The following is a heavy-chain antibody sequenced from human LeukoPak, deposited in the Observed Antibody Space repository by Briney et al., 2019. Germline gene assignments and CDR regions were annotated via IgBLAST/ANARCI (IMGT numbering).Heavy chain of an antibody. CDR1: GFTLSAYW. V-gene: IGHV3-74*01. Sequence: GGSLRLSCAASGFTLSAYWMHWARQAPGKGLMWVSRIEGDGNRVTYADSVKGRFTISRDNAKNTLYLQMNSLRAEDTAVYYCTRDWRNLGYDYWGQGTLVTVSS. CDR2: IEGDGNRV. J-gene: IGHJ4*02. D-gene: IGHD5-12*01. CDR3: TRDWRNLGYDY.